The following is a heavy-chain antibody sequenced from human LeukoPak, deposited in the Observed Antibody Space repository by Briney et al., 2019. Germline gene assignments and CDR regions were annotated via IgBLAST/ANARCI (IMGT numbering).Heavy chain of an antibody. CDR2: ISSSSNYI. CDR3: AREGSNWASYFDY. CDR1: GFTFSSYS. D-gene: IGHD7-27*01. Sequence: GGSLRLSCAASGFTFSSYSMYWVRQAPGKGLEWVSSISSSSNYIYYADSVKGRFTISRDNAKNSLYLQMNSLRAEDTAVYYCAREGSNWASYFDYWGQGTLVTVSS. V-gene: IGHV3-21*01. J-gene: IGHJ4*02.